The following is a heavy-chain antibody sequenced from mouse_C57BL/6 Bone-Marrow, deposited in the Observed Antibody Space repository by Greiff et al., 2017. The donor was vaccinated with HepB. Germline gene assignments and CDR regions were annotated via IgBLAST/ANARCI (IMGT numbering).Heavy chain of an antibody. CDR1: GYTFTSYW. J-gene: IGHJ2*01. D-gene: IGHD2-10*01. CDR3: APTKVGGY. Sequence: VQLQQPGAELVKPGASVKLSCKASGYTFTSYWMHWVKQRPGQGLEWIGMIHPNSGSTNYNEKFKSKATLTVDKSSSTAYMQLSSLTSDDTAVYYSAPTKVGGYWGQGTTLTVTS. V-gene: IGHV1-64*01. CDR2: IHPNSGST.